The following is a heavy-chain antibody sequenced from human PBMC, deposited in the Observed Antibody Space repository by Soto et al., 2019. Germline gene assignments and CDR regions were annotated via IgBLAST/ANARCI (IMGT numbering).Heavy chain of an antibody. CDR2: ISSSSSYI. V-gene: IGHV3-21*01. Sequence: EVQLVESGGGLVKPGGSLRLSCAASGFTFSSYSMNWVRQAPGKGLEWVSSISSSSSYIYYADSVKGRFTISRDNAKNSLYLQMNSLRAEDTAVYYCARDMTTVTTGDAFDIWGQGTMVTVSS. CDR1: GFTFSSYS. CDR3: ARDMTTVTTGDAFDI. D-gene: IGHD4-17*01. J-gene: IGHJ3*02.